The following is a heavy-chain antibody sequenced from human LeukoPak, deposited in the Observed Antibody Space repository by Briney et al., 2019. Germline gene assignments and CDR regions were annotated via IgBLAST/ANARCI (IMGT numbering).Heavy chain of an antibody. CDR1: GFTFSNYA. D-gene: IGHD4-23*01. Sequence: GGSLRLSCAASGFTFSNYAMSWVRQAPGKGLEWVSSISGSGTSTYYADSVKGRFSISRDNSKNTLYLQMNSLRAEDTALYSCAKDYGGNSDAFDIWGQGTVVTVSS. CDR2: ISGSGTST. J-gene: IGHJ3*02. CDR3: AKDYGGNSDAFDI. V-gene: IGHV3-23*01.